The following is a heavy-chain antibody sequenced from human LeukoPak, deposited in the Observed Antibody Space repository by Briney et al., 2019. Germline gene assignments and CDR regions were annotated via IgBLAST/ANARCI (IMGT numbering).Heavy chain of an antibody. V-gene: IGHV3-21*01. J-gene: IGHJ6*02. CDR2: ISSSSNYI. CDR3: ASSGYSGYDSKSMDV. D-gene: IGHD5-12*01. CDR1: GFTFSSYS. Sequence: GGSLRLSCAASGFTFSSYSMNWVRQAPGKGLEWVSSISSSSNYIYYADSVKGRFTISRDNAKTSLYLQMNSLRAEDTAVYYCASSGYSGYDSKSMDVWGQGTTVTVSS.